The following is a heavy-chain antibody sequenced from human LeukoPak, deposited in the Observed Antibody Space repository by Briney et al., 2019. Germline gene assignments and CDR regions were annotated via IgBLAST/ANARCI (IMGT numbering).Heavy chain of an antibody. CDR3: ARAPNWRFDH. J-gene: IGHJ4*02. CDR2: IYSDGTT. CDR1: GFSVSSIY. Sequence: GGSLRLSCAASGFSVSSIYMNWVRQAPGKGLEWVSVIYSDGTTYYADSVKGRFTISRDDSKNSLYLHMNSLRAEDTAVYYCARAPNWRFDHWGQGTLVTVSS. D-gene: IGHD1-1*01. V-gene: IGHV3-53*01.